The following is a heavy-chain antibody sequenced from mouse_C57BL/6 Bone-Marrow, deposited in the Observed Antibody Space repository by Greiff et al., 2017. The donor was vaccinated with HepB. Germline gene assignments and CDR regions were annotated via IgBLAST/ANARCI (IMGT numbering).Heavy chain of an antibody. D-gene: IGHD1-1*01. Sequence: EVKLVESGGGLVQPGGSLKLSCAASGFTFSDYYMYWVRQTPEKRLEWVAYISNGGGSTYYPDTVKGRFTISRDNAKNTLYLQMSRLKSEDTAMYYCARRKGLRGYFDVWGTVTTVTVSS. CDR2: ISNGGGST. J-gene: IGHJ1*03. CDR3: ARRKGLRGYFDV. V-gene: IGHV5-12*01. CDR1: GFTFSDYY.